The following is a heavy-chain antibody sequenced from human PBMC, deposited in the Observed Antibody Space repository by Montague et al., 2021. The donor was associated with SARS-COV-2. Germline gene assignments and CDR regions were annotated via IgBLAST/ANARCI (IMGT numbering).Heavy chain of an antibody. Sequence: SETLSLTCAVSGGSISTSHWWSWVRQPPGKGLEWIGGLDERGGTNYSSSLKSRVTMSIDKSANQFLLQLASLTAADTAIYFSARDVRTSTWSIRGYGGNYYFDSWGQGTLVAVSS. CDR3: ARDVRTSTWSIRGYGGNYYFDS. CDR2: LDERGGT. D-gene: IGHD4-23*01. CDR1: GGSISTSHW. V-gene: IGHV4-4*02. J-gene: IGHJ4*02.